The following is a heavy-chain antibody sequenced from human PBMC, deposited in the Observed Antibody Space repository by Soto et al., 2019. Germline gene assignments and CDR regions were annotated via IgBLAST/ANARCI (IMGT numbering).Heavy chain of an antibody. J-gene: IGHJ4*02. Sequence: ASVKVSCKASGYSFTANSMHWVRQAPGQGLEWMGWINPNNGGTNYARKFQGWVTMTRDTSISTAYMDLTRLKSDDTAVYYCATVDFWSGYSHYYFDYWGQGTLVTVSS. CDR2: INPNNGGT. V-gene: IGHV1-2*04. D-gene: IGHD3-3*01. CDR1: GYSFTANS. CDR3: ATVDFWSGYSHYYFDY.